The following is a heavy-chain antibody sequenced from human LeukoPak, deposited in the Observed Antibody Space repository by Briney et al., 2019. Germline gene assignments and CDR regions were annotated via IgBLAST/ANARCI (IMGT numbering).Heavy chain of an antibody. V-gene: IGHV5-51*01. J-gene: IGHJ4*02. Sequence: GESLKISCKGSGYSFTSYWIGWVRQMPGKGLEWMGIIYPGDSDTRYSPSFQGQVTISADKSISTAYLQWSSLKASDTAMYYCARMDPYCSSTSCSLDYWGQGTLVTVSS. CDR3: ARMDPYCSSTSCSLDY. D-gene: IGHD2-2*01. CDR2: IYPGDSDT. CDR1: GYSFTSYW.